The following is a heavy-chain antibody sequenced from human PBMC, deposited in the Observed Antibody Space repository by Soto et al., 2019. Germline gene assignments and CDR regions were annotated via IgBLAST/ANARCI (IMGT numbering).Heavy chain of an antibody. J-gene: IGHJ4*02. CDR1: GGSISSGDYY. CDR2: IYYSGST. Sequence: PSETLSLTCTVSGGSISSGDYYWSWIRQPPGKGLEWIGYIYYSGSTYYNPSLKSRVTISVDTSKNQFSLKLSSVTAADTAVYYCAREGPYDSSGYILDYWGQGTLVTVSS. D-gene: IGHD3-22*01. CDR3: AREGPYDSSGYILDY. V-gene: IGHV4-30-4*01.